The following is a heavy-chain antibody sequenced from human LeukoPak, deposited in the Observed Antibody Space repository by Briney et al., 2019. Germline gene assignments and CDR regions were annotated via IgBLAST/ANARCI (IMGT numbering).Heavy chain of an antibody. D-gene: IGHD2/OR15-2a*01. Sequence: PSETLSLTCTVSGGSISTYFWSWIRQPAGKGLEWIGRLYTSGSTNYNPSLKSRLTMSADTSKSQFSLNLRSVTAEDTGIYYCARGRCRNSGCRPYFDYWGQGTQVTVSS. CDR1: GGSISTYF. J-gene: IGHJ4*02. CDR2: LYTSGST. V-gene: IGHV4-4*07. CDR3: ARGRCRNSGCRPYFDY.